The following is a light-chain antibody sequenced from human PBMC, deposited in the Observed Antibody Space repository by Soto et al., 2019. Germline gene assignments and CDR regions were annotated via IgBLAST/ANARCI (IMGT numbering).Light chain of an antibody. V-gene: IGLV1-40*01. Sequence: QSVLTQPPSVSAAPGQRVTISCTGISPNIGAGYDVHWYQQLPGAAPKLLIFANVSRPSGVPDRFSASKSGTSASLAITGLQGEDEANHSCQSYGCSMSAYVFGAGTKGTVL. CDR2: ANV. CDR3: QSYGCSMSAYV. CDR1: SPNIGAGYD. J-gene: IGLJ1*01.